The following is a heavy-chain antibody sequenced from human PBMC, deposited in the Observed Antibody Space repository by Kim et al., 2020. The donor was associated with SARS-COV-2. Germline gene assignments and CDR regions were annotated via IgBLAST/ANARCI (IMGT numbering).Heavy chain of an antibody. CDR1: GFTFSSYW. J-gene: IGHJ4*02. V-gene: IGHV3-7*01. CDR2: IKQDGSEK. CDR3: ARASMLTFGGVIVIGYYFDY. Sequence: GGSLRLSCAASGFTFSSYWMSWVRQAPGKGLEWVANIKQDGSEKYYVDSVKGRFTISRDNAKNSLYRQMNSLRAEDTAVYYCARASMLTFGGVIVIGYYFDYWGQGTLVTLSS. D-gene: IGHD3-16*02.